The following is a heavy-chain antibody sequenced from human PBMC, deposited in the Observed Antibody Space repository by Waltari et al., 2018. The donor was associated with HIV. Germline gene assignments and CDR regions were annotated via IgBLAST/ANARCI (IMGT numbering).Heavy chain of an antibody. CDR1: GASISSGGYY. D-gene: IGHD3-22*01. CDR3: AGRRDDENSSHYYYYDY. V-gene: IGHV4-31*03. J-gene: IGHJ4*02. Sequence: QLQLQESGPGLVKPSQTLSLTCTVSGASISSGGYYWSWIRQPPWKGLEWIGDICYSGSTYYNPARKSRVTMSVDTSKNQVSLKRTSVTAADTAVYYWAGRRDDENSSHYYYYDYWGQGALVTVSS. CDR2: ICYSGST.